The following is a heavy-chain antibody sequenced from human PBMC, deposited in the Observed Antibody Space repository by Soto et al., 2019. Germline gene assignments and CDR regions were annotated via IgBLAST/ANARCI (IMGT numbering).Heavy chain of an antibody. Sequence: GGSLRLSCAASGFTFSSYAMSWVRQAPGKGLEWVSAISGSGGSTYYADSVKGRFTISRDNSKNTLYLQMNSLRAEDTAVYYCAKDLVTSLSGDYVTTFDYWGQGTLVTVSS. V-gene: IGHV3-23*01. CDR1: GFTFSSYA. D-gene: IGHD4-17*01. CDR3: AKDLVTSLSGDYVTTFDY. CDR2: ISGSGGST. J-gene: IGHJ4*02.